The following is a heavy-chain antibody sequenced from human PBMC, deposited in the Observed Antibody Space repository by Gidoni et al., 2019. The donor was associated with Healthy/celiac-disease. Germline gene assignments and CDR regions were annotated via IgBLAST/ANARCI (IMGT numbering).Heavy chain of an antibody. CDR1: GYSFTSYW. CDR2: IDPSDSYT. J-gene: IGHJ2*01. CDR3: AMNGGSPWYFDL. Sequence: EVQLVQSGAEVKKPGESLRIYCKGSGYSFTSYWISWVRQMTGKGLEWMGRIDPSDSYTNYSPSFQGHITISAYKSISTAYLQWSSLKASDTAMYYCAMNGGSPWYFDLWGRGTLVTVSS. V-gene: IGHV5-10-1*03. D-gene: IGHD2-8*01.